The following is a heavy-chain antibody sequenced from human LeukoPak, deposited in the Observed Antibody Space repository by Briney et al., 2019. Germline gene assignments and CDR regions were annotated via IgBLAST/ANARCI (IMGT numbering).Heavy chain of an antibody. CDR2: ISGSGGST. J-gene: IGHJ6*03. D-gene: IGHD3-9*01. Sequence: GESLKISCAASGFTFTNHAMQWVRQAPGKGLEYVSAISGSGGSTYYANSVKGRFTISRDNSKDTVYLQMDSLRAEDMAVYYCARAGVIRYVAWLINYYMDVWGKGTTVTVSS. CDR3: ARAGVIRYVAWLINYYMDV. V-gene: IGHV3-64*01. CDR1: GFTFTNHA.